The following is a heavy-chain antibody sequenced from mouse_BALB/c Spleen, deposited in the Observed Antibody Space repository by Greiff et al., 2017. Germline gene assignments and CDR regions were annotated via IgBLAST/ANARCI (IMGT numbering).Heavy chain of an antibody. J-gene: IGHJ4*01. CDR2: IDPANGNT. Sequence: EVQLQQSGAELVKPGASVKLSCTASGFNIKDTYMHWVKQRPEQGLEWIGRIDPANGNTKYDPKFQGKATITADTSSNTAYLQLSSLTSEDTAVYYCARDYRYESYAMDYWGQGTSVTVSS. V-gene: IGHV14-3*02. CDR3: ARDYRYESYAMDY. CDR1: GFNIKDTY. D-gene: IGHD2-14*01.